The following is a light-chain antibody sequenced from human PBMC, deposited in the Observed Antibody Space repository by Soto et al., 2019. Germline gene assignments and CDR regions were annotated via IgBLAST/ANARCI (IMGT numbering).Light chain of an antibody. V-gene: IGKV1-5*03. CDR3: QHFNSYPWT. Sequence: DIQMTQSPSTLSASVGDRVTITGRASQSISSWLAWYQQKPGKAPKLLINKASSLESGVTSRFSGSGSGTEFTLTISSLQPDDFATYYCQHFNSYPWTVGPGTKVDIK. CDR2: KAS. J-gene: IGKJ1*01. CDR1: QSISSW.